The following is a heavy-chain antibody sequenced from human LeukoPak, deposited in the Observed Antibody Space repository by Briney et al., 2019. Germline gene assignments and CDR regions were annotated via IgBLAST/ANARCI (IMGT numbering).Heavy chain of an antibody. CDR1: GFTFSNYA. Sequence: GGSLRLSCAASGFTFSNYAMSWVRQAPGQGLEWVAGISNSGGSTIYADSVKGRFTISRDNSKNTLYLQVSSLRAEDSAVYYCAKERPYGSYLYYFDYWGQGTLVTVSS. V-gene: IGHV3-23*01. D-gene: IGHD1-26*01. CDR2: ISNSGGST. CDR3: AKERPYGSYLYYFDY. J-gene: IGHJ4*02.